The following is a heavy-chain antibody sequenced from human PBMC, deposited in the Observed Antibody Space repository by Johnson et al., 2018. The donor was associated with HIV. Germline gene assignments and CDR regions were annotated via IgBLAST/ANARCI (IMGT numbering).Heavy chain of an antibody. CDR2: IKQDGSEK. CDR3: ARALGLEVGAFDI. J-gene: IGHJ3*02. D-gene: IGHD2-15*01. Sequence: VQLVESGGGLVQPGGSLRLSCAASGFTFSSYWMSWVRQAPGKGLEWVANIKQDGSEKYYVDSVKGRFTISRDNAKNSLYLQTNSLRAEDTAVYYCARALGLEVGAFDIWGQGTMVTVSS. CDR1: GFTFSSYW. V-gene: IGHV3-7*05.